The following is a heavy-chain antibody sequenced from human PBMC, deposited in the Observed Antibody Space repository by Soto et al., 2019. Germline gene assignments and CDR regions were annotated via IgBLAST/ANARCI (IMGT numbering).Heavy chain of an antibody. CDR1: GGSFNTRTHY. V-gene: IGHV4-39*01. CDR3: ARGPHSGYDPLDS. Sequence: QLQLQESGPGLLKPSETLSLTCSVSGGSFNTRTHYCGWVRQPPGKGLEWIGSIYYIGNTYYNPSLKSRVTISVDTSKNQMSLTMTSVTAADAAVYYCARGPHSGYDPLDSWGQGTLVTVSS. D-gene: IGHD5-12*01. CDR2: IYYIGNT. J-gene: IGHJ4*02.